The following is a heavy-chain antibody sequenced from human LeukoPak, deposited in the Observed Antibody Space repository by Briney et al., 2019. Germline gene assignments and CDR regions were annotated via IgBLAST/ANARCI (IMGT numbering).Heavy chain of an antibody. D-gene: IGHD3-9*01. CDR1: GGSISGYY. J-gene: IGHJ5*02. Sequence: PSESLSLTCSVSGGSISGYYWSWIRQSPGKGLVWIGYIHSSGSTNYNPSLKSRVTFSVDTSKKQLFLTLSSVTAADTAVYHCAREGSYDILTASTTGGWFDPWGQGILVTVSS. CDR2: IHSSGST. V-gene: IGHV4-59*01. CDR3: AREGSYDILTASTTGGWFDP.